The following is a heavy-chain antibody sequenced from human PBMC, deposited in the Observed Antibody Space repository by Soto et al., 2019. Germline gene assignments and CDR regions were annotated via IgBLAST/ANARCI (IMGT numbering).Heavy chain of an antibody. J-gene: IGHJ6*02. V-gene: IGHV4-31*03. CDR3: ARDRLMATAGTARHYFGLDV. CDR2: IYYSGST. CDR1: GGSSRSGGYY. Sequence: SETLSLSCTVAGGSSRSGGYYWSWVRQNPRKGLEWIGNIYYSGSTYYNPSLKSRLTISVDTSKNQFSLNLSSVTAADTAVYYCARDRLMATAGTARHYFGLDVWGQGTTVTVSS. D-gene: IGHD5-18*01.